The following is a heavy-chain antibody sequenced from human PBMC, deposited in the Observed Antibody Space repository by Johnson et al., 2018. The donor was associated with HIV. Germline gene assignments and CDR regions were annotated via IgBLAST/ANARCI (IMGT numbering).Heavy chain of an antibody. CDR2: ISYDGSNK. D-gene: IGHD6-13*01. CDR1: GFTFSSYG. CDR3: AKDIFSPRIAAAGAFDI. J-gene: IGHJ3*02. V-gene: IGHV3-30*18. Sequence: QVQLVESGGDLVQPGGSLRLSCAASGFTFSSYGMHWVRQAPGKGLEWVAVISYDGSNKYYADSVKGRFTISRDNSKNTLYLQMNSLRAEDTAVYYCAKDIFSPRIAAAGAFDIWGQGTMVTVSS.